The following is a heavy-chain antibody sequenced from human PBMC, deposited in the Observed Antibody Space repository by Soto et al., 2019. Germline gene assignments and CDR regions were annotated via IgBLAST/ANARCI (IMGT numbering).Heavy chain of an antibody. D-gene: IGHD2-15*01. CDR2: IYYSGST. Sequence: PSETLSLTCTVSGGSISSSTYYWGWMRQPPGKGLEWIASIYYSGSTYYNPSLKSRVTISVDTSKNQFSLKLSSVTAADTAVYYCARRKGYCSGGSCFYYYYYGMDVWGQGTTVTVS. V-gene: IGHV4-39*01. CDR1: GGSISSSTYY. J-gene: IGHJ6*02. CDR3: ARRKGYCSGGSCFYYYYYGMDV.